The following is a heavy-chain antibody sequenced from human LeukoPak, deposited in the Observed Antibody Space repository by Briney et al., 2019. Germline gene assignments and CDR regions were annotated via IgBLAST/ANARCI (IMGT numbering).Heavy chain of an antibody. J-gene: IGHJ1*01. CDR3: ARGGKQWPSRGIFQH. CDR2: INHSGST. Sequence: PSETLSLTCTVSGGSISSYYWSWIRQPPGKGLEWIGEINHSGSTNYNPSLKSRVTISVDTSKNQFSLKLSSVTAADTAVYYCARGGKQWPSRGIFQHWGQGTLVTVSS. V-gene: IGHV4-34*01. CDR1: GGSISSYY. D-gene: IGHD6-19*01.